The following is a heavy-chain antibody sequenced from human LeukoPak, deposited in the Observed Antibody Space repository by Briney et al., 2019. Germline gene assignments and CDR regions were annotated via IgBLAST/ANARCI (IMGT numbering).Heavy chain of an antibody. CDR2: ISAYNGNT. Sequence: ASVKVSCKASGYTFNSYGISWVRQAPGQGLEWMGWISAYNGNTNYAQKLQGRVTMTTYTSTCTVYMELRRLRSDDTAVYYCARINLLYASYYCYGMDVWGQGTTVTVSS. V-gene: IGHV1-18*01. J-gene: IGHJ6*02. D-gene: IGHD3-16*01. CDR1: GYTFNSYG. CDR3: ARINLLYASYYCYGMDV.